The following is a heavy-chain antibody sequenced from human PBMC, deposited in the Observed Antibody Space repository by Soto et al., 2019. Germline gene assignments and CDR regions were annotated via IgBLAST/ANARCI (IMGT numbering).Heavy chain of an antibody. D-gene: IGHD6-13*01. V-gene: IGHV3-21*01. CDR3: ARSFTWYSEADY. Sequence: PGGSLRLSCAASGFTFSSYSMNWVRQAPGKGLEWVSSISSSSSYIYYADSVKGRFTISRDNAKNSLYLQMNSLRAEDTAVYYCARSFTWYSEADYWGQGTLVTVSS. CDR1: GFTFSSYS. J-gene: IGHJ4*02. CDR2: ISSSSSYI.